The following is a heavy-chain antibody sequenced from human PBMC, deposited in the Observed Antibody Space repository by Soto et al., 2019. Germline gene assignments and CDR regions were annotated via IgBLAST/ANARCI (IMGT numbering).Heavy chain of an antibody. CDR3: ARVPPWGNSAGDYYIQHYDC. Sequence: ASVKVSCKSSGFTFTSYAIHWLRQAPGQRPQWMGWINGGSGNTKYSQDFQGRVTFTRDTFATTAYLERSSLRSEDTAVYYCARVPPWGNSAGDYYIQHYDCWGQGTPVTVSS. J-gene: IGHJ4*02. D-gene: IGHD3-10*01. CDR2: INGGSGNT. CDR1: GFTFTSYA. V-gene: IGHV1-3*01.